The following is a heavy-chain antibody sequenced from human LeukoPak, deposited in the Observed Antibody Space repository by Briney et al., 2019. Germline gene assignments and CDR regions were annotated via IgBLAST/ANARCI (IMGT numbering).Heavy chain of an antibody. V-gene: IGHV1-69*13. D-gene: IGHD5-18*01. CDR1: RGTFSSYA. Sequence: ASVKVSCKASRGTFSSYAISWVRQAPGQGLGWMGGIIPIFGTANYAQKFQGRVTITADESTSTAYMELSSLRSEDTAVYYCARAATAMVHDYWGQGTLVTVSS. CDR2: IIPIFGTA. J-gene: IGHJ4*02. CDR3: ARAATAMVHDY.